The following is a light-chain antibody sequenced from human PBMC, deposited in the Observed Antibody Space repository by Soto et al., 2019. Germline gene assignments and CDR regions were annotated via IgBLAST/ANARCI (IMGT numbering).Light chain of an antibody. CDR2: DVS. J-gene: IGLJ1*01. CDR3: SSYTSTSV. V-gene: IGLV2-14*01. CDR1: SSDVGGYNY. Sequence: QSVLTQPASVSGSPGQSITISCTGTSSDVGGYNYVSWYQQHPGKAPKLMIYDVSNRPSGVSNRFPGSKSGNTASLTISGLQAEDEADYYCSSYTSTSVFGTGTKVTV.